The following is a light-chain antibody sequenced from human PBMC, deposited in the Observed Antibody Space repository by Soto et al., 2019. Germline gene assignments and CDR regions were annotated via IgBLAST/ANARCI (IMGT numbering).Light chain of an antibody. Sequence: EIVLTQSPATLSLSPRETATLSCRASQSIDFYLSWYQQRPGRAPSLLIYDASSRPAAVPARFSGSGSGTDFTLTIGGLEPEDFAVYYCQQRGNWPLSFGGGTKVDVK. CDR3: QQRGNWPLS. CDR1: QSIDFY. CDR2: DAS. V-gene: IGKV3-11*01. J-gene: IGKJ4*01.